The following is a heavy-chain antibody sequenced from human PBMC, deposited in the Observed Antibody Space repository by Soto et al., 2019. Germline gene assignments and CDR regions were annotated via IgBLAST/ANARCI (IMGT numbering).Heavy chain of an antibody. J-gene: IGHJ5*02. Sequence: ASVKVSCKTSGYTFTTYDIHWVLQASGQGLEWMGSMNRNSGDTAYAQKLQDRVTMTRDTSISTAHMELSSLRSEDTATYYCAVTYFDYTWGHYRYSWGQGTPVTSPQ. CDR1: GYTFTTYD. V-gene: IGHV1-8*02. CDR3: AVTYFDYTWGHYRYS. CDR2: MNRNSGDT. D-gene: IGHD3-16*02.